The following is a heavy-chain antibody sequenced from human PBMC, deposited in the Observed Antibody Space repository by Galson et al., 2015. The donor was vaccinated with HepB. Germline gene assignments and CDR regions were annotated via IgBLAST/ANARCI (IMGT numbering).Heavy chain of an antibody. D-gene: IGHD6-6*01. Sequence: SVKVSCKASGGTFSSYAISWVRQAPGQGLEWMGGIIPIFGTANYAQKFQGRVTITADESTSTAYMELSSLRSEDTAVYYCARDNQSIAALSYWGQRTLVTVSS. J-gene: IGHJ4*02. CDR3: ARDNQSIAALSY. CDR1: GGTFSSYA. CDR2: IIPIFGTA. V-gene: IGHV1-69*13.